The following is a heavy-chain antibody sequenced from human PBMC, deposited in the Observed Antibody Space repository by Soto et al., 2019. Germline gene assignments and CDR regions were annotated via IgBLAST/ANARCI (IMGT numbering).Heavy chain of an antibody. D-gene: IGHD6-19*01. CDR1: GFTVSGVY. J-gene: IGHJ1*01. Sequence: EVQLVESGGGLIQPGGSLRLSCAASGFTVSGVYMSWVRQAPGKGLEWVSVTSTGGSRIYYADSVKGRFTISTDNSKNTLHLHRNSLGAESTAVYYCAARVGSSGWYADLDSWGQGALLILSS. CDR2: TSTGGSRI. V-gene: IGHV3-53*01. CDR3: AARVGSSGWYADLDS.